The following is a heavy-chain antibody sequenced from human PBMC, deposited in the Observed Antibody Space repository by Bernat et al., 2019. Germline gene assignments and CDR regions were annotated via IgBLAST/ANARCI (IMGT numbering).Heavy chain of an antibody. Sequence: QLQLQESGPGLVKPPETLSLTCFVSGGSINIDEYYSVWIRHPPGEGLEWIGTIDFSGTTYYNPSLKRRVTMSVETSKNQFSLRMSSVAAADRATYYCAKQVGGGTWHFDVWGRGTLVTVSS. D-gene: IGHD1-1*01. CDR3: AKQVGGGTWHFDV. CDR1: GGSINIDEYY. J-gene: IGHJ2*01. V-gene: IGHV4-39*01. CDR2: IDFSGTT.